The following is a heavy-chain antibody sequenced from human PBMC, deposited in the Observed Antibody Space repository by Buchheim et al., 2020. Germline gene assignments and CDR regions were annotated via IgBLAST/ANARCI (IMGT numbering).Heavy chain of an antibody. V-gene: IGHV3-21*06. Sequence: EVQLVESGGGLVKPGGSLRLSCAASGFTFSSYSMNWVRQAPGKGLEWVSSISSSSSYIYYADSVKGRFTIPRDNSKSTLYLQMNSLSGDDAAGYYCAGDIYSFGTVGTIDYWGQGT. J-gene: IGHJ4*02. CDR2: ISSSSSYI. CDR3: AGDIYSFGTVGTIDY. CDR1: GFTFSSYS. D-gene: IGHD1-26*01.